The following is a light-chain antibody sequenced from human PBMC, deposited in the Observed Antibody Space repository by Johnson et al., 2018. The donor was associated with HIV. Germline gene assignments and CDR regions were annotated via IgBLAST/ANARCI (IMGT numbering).Light chain of an antibody. CDR3: GTWDSSLSALYG. V-gene: IGLV1-51*02. Sequence: QSVLTQPPSVSAAPGQKVTISCSGSSSNIGNNYVSWYQQLPGTAPKLLIYETNKRPSGIPDRFSGSKSGTSATLGITGLQTGDEADYYCGTWDSSLSALYGFVTGTKVTVL. CDR1: SSNIGNNY. J-gene: IGLJ1*01. CDR2: ETN.